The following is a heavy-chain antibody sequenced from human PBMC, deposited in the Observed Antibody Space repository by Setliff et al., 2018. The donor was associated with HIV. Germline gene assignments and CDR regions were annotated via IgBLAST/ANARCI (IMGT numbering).Heavy chain of an antibody. CDR3: ARDCRVGWVFTYGMDV. CDR2: IWADEITK. J-gene: IGHJ6*02. CDR1: GFTFTTYA. D-gene: IGHD6-13*01. V-gene: IGHV3-30*04. Sequence: GSLRLSCAASGFTFTTYAMHWVRQAPGMGLEWVAMIWADEITKFYADSVKGRFTISRDNSKNTLFLQMNSLRPGDTAAYYCARDCRVGWVFTYGMDVWGQGTLVTVS.